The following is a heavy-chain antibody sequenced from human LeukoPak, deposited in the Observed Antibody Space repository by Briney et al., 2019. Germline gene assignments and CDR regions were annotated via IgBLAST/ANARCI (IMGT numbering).Heavy chain of an antibody. J-gene: IGHJ4*02. D-gene: IGHD3-10*01. V-gene: IGHV3-43*02. CDR2: ISEDSDYT. CDR1: EISFDDYA. Sequence: PGRPLRRGGGAMEISFDDYALHWVSQAPGMGLELVSLISEDSDYTYYADSVKGRFTISRDNSKNSLYLQMNTLRTEDNALYYCAKGHGSRTGDFEYWGQGTLVTVSS. CDR3: AKGHGSRTGDFEY.